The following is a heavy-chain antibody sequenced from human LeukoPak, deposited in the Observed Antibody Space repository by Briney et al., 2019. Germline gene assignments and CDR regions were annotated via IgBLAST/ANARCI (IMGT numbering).Heavy chain of an antibody. CDR2: ISSSGSTI. CDR1: GFTFSSYS. CDR3: ARAGIVVVIAHFDY. Sequence: GGSLRLSCAASGFTFSSYSMNWVRQAPGKGLEWVSYISSSGSTIYYADSVKGRFTISRDNAKNSLYLQMNSLRAEDTAVYYCARAGIVVVIAHFDYWGQGTLVTVSS. V-gene: IGHV3-48*01. J-gene: IGHJ4*02. D-gene: IGHD2-21*01.